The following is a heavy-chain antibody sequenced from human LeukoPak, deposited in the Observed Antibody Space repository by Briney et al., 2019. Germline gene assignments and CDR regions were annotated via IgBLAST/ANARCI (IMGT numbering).Heavy chain of an antibody. CDR3: AGRPRSGYSIDY. J-gene: IGHJ4*02. Sequence: ASVKVSCKASGYTFTSYDINWVRQATGQGLEWMGWMNPNSGNTGYAQKFQGRVTMTRNTSISTAYMELSSLRSEDTAVYYCAGRPRSGYSIDYWGQGNLVTVSS. D-gene: IGHD6-19*01. CDR2: MNPNSGNT. CDR1: GYTFTSYD. V-gene: IGHV1-8*01.